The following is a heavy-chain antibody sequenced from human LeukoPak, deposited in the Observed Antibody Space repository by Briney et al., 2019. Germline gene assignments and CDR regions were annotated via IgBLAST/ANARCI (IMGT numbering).Heavy chain of an antibody. J-gene: IGHJ3*02. CDR3: ARDGTNDYGDYGMSPGAFDI. Sequence: PGRSLRLSCAASGFTFSSYAMHWVRQAPGKGLEWVAVISYDGSNKYYADSVKGRLTISRDNSKNTLYLQMNSLRAEDTAVYYCARDGTNDYGDYGMSPGAFDIWGQGTMVTVSS. V-gene: IGHV3-30*04. CDR2: ISYDGSNK. D-gene: IGHD4-17*01. CDR1: GFTFSSYA.